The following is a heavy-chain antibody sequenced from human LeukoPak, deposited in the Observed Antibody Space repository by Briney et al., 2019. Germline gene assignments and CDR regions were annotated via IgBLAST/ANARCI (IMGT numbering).Heavy chain of an antibody. D-gene: IGHD4-17*01. Sequence: GGSLRLSCAASGFTFSSYAMGWVRQAPGKGLEWVSTISSNGAGTYFADSVRGRFTISRDNSKNTLYLQMNSLRAEDTAVYYCTTRSGRFVGPFVRPVTPVINWGQGALVTVST. CDR2: ISSNGAGT. V-gene: IGHV3-23*01. CDR1: GFTFSSYA. J-gene: IGHJ4*02. CDR3: TTRSGRFVGPFVRPVTPVIN.